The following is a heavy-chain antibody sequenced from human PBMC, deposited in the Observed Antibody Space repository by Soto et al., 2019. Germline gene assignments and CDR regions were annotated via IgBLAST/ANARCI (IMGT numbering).Heavy chain of an antibody. CDR3: ARPKDYDDCLDL. CDR2: IIPIDATV. D-gene: IGHD3-22*01. Sequence: QVQLVQSGAEVKKPGSSVKVSCKASGGTFSNYALISWVRQAPGQGLEWMGGIIPIDATVNYAQKFQGRITITADTAYMELSSLISEDTAVYYCARPKDYDDCLDLWGQGTLVTVSS. CDR1: GGTFSNYA. V-gene: IGHV1-69*12. J-gene: IGHJ4*02.